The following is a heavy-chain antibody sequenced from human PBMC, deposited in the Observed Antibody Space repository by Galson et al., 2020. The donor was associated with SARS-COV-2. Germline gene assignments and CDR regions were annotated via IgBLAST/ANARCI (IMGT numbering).Heavy chain of an antibody. Sequence: ASVKVSCKASGYTFTSYGISWVRQAPGQGLEWMGWISAYNGNTNYAQKLQGSVTMTTDTSTSTAYMELRSLRSDDTAVYYCASAFYYDSRGYYYDYWGQGTLVTVSS. D-gene: IGHD3-22*01. V-gene: IGHV1-18*01. CDR3: ASAFYYDSRGYYYDY. J-gene: IGHJ4*02. CDR1: GYTFTSYG. CDR2: ISAYNGNT.